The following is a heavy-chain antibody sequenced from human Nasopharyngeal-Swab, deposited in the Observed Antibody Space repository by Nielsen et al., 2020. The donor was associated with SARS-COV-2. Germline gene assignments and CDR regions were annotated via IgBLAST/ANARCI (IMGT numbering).Heavy chain of an antibody. CDR3: AKEGPGMFGVVGLDV. J-gene: IGHJ6*02. CDR1: GFIFSSYG. V-gene: IGHV3-30*18. CDR2: ISYDGINK. D-gene: IGHD3-3*01. Sequence: GGSLRLSCAASGFIFSSYGMHWVRQAPGKGLEWVAVISYDGINKYNADSVKGRFTISRDNSKDTLYLQMNSLRAEDTAVYYCAKEGPGMFGVVGLDVWGHGPPVPVSS.